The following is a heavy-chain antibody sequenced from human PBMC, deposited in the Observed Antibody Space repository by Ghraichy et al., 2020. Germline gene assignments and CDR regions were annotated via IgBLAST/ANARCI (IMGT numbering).Heavy chain of an antibody. J-gene: IGHJ6*02. CDR1: GGSFSGYY. D-gene: IGHD2-2*01. CDR2: INHSGST. CDR3: ARGRIVVVPAANSGTGFYYYYGMDV. Sequence: SETLSLTCAVYGGSFSGYYWSWIRQPPGKGLEWIGEINHSGSTNYNPSLKSRVTISVDTSKNQFSLKLSSVTAADTAVYYCARGRIVVVPAANSGTGFYYYYGMDVWGQGTTVTVSS. V-gene: IGHV4-34*01.